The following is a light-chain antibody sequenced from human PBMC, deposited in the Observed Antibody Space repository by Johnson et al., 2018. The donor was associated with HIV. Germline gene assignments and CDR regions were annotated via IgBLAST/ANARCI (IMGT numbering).Light chain of an antibody. J-gene: IGLJ1*01. CDR3: GTWDSTSSAPHYV. CDR1: SSNIGNNY. CDR2: DNN. V-gene: IGLV1-51*01. Sequence: QSVLTQPPSVSAAPGQNVTISCSGSSSNIGNNYVSWYQQLPGTAPKLLIYDNNKRPSGIPARFSCSKSGTSATLGITGLTTGAEADYYCGTWDSTSSAPHYVCGTGTNVTVL.